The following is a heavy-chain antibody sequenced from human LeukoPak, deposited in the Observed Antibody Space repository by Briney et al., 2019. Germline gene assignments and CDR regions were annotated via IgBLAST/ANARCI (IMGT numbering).Heavy chain of an antibody. CDR3: ARDRYCSSTSCYLDAFDI. Sequence: GASVKVSCKASGYTFTSYGISWVRQAPGQGLEWMGGIIPIFGTANYAQKFQGRVTITTDESTSTAYMELSSLRSEDTAVYYCARDRYCSSTSCYLDAFDIWGQGTMVTVSS. V-gene: IGHV1-69*05. CDR1: GYTFTSYG. D-gene: IGHD2-2*01. CDR2: IIPIFGTA. J-gene: IGHJ3*02.